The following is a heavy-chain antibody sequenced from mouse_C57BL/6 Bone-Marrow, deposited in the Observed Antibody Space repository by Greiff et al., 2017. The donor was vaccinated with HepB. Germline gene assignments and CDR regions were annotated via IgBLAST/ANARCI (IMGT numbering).Heavy chain of an antibody. CDR2: IWSGGST. CDR1: GFSLTSYG. V-gene: IGHV2-2*01. Sequence: QVQLQQSGPGLVQPSQSLSITCTVSGFSLTSYGVHWVRQSPGKGLEWLGVIWSGGSTDYNAAFISRLSISKDNSKSQVFFKMTSLQADDTAIYYCASYGSSGVDYWGQGTTLTVSS. D-gene: IGHD1-1*01. J-gene: IGHJ2*01. CDR3: ASYGSSGVDY.